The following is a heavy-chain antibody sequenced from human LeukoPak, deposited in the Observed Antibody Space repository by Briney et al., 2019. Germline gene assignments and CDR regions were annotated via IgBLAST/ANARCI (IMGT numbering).Heavy chain of an antibody. J-gene: IGHJ6*03. CDR3: ARHGALGSGRHYYYYYYMDV. D-gene: IGHD3-10*02. Sequence: SETLSLTCAVYGGSFSGYYWSWIRQPPGKGLEWIGEINHSGSTNYNPSLKSRVTISVDTSKNQFSLKLSSVTAADTAVYYCARHGALGSGRHYYYYYYMDVWGKGTTVTTSS. CDR2: INHSGST. V-gene: IGHV4-34*01. CDR1: GGSFSGYY.